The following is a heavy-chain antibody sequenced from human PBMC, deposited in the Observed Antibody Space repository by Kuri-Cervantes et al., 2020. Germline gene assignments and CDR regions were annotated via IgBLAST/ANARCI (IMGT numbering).Heavy chain of an antibody. CDR1: GYTFTSYD. D-gene: IGHD5-24*01. CDR2: ISAYNGNT. CDR3: ARVQVEMATIAYYFDY. V-gene: IGHV1-18*01. Sequence: ASVKVSCKASGYTFTSYDINWVRQAPGQGLAWMGWISAYNGNTNYAQKLQGRGTMTTDTSTNTAYMELRSLRSDDTAVYYCARVQVEMATIAYYFDYWGQGTLVTVSS. J-gene: IGHJ4*02.